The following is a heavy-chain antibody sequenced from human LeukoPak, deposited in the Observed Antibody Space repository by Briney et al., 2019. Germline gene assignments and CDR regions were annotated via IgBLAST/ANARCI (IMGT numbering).Heavy chain of an antibody. V-gene: IGHV1-18*01. Sequence: GASVKVSCKASGYTFTSYGISWVRQAPGQGLAWMGWISAYNGNTNYAQKLQGRVTMTTDTSTSTAYMELRSLRSDDTAVYYCARAYYDFWSGYYIPFDYWGQGTLVTVSS. CDR3: ARAYYDFWSGYYIPFDY. D-gene: IGHD3-3*01. J-gene: IGHJ4*02. CDR1: GYTFTSYG. CDR2: ISAYNGNT.